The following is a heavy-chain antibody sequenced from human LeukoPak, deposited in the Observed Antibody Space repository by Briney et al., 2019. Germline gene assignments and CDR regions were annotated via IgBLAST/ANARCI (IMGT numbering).Heavy chain of an antibody. CDR1: GGSISSGSHY. V-gene: IGHV4-39*07. D-gene: IGHD2-2*01. CDR3: ARYYCDGTNCPGIDY. J-gene: IGHJ4*02. CDR2: IYYSGGT. Sequence: SETLSLTCTVSGGSISSGSHYWGWIRQSPGKGLQWIGGIYYSGGTYYNPSLKSRLSISVDTSKNQFSLRLTSVTAADTAVYYCARYYCDGTNCPGIDYWGQGTLVTVSS.